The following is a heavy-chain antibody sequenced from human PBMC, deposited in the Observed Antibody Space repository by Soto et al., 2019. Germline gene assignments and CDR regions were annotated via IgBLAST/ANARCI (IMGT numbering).Heavy chain of an antibody. D-gene: IGHD2-8*01. CDR2: IYYSGST. CDR3: ARVICTNGVCYTGGDWFDP. Sequence: QVQLQESGPGLVKPSQTLSLTCTVSGGSISSGDYYWSWIRQPPGKGLEWIGYIYYSGSTYYNPSLKSRVTISVDTSKNQFSLKLSSVTAADTAVYYCARVICTNGVCYTGGDWFDPWGQGTLVTVSS. J-gene: IGHJ5*02. V-gene: IGHV4-30-4*01. CDR1: GGSISSGDYY.